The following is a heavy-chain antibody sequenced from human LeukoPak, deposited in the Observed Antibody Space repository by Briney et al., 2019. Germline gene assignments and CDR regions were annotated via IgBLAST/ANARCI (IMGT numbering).Heavy chain of an antibody. V-gene: IGHV1-2*02. J-gene: IGHJ4*02. CDR2: INPNSGGT. CDR3: ARSEVATSYEYCFDY. D-gene: IGHD5-12*01. CDR1: GYTFNAYY. Sequence: ASVKVSCKTSGYTFNAYYMHWVRQAPGQGLEWMGWINPNSGGTNYAQKFQGRVTMTRDTSISTAYMELSRLRSDDTAVYYCARSEVATSYEYCFDYWGQGTLVTVSS.